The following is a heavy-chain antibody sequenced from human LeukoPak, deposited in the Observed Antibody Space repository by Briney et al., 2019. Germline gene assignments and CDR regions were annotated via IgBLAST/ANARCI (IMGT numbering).Heavy chain of an antibody. D-gene: IGHD3-3*01. CDR1: GGSISSSSYY. Sequence: PSETLSLTCTVSGGSISSSSYYWGWIRQPPGKGLEWIGSIYYSGSTYYNPSLKSRVTISVDTSKNQFSLTLSSVTAADTAVYYCARLYYDFWSGYYTWWFDPWGQGTLVTVSS. V-gene: IGHV4-39*01. CDR2: IYYSGST. J-gene: IGHJ5*02. CDR3: ARLYYDFWSGYYTWWFDP.